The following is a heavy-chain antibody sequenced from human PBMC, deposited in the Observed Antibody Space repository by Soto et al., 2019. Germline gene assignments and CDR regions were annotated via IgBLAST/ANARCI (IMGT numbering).Heavy chain of an antibody. J-gene: IGHJ4*02. D-gene: IGHD3-10*01. Sequence: EVQLVESGGGLVQPGGSLRLSCAASGFTFSRDWMHWVRQAPGKGLVWVSRIKYDGSSTNYADSVKGRFTISRDNAKNTVYLQMNSLRDEDTAVYYCARGAFGNYYVDYWGQGALVTV. V-gene: IGHV3-74*01. CDR2: IKYDGSST. CDR3: ARGAFGNYYVDY. CDR1: GFTFSRDW.